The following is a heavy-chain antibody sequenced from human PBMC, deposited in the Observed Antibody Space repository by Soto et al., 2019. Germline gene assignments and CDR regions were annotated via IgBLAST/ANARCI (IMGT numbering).Heavy chain of an antibody. CDR1: GGSISSGGYY. CDR3: ARSIKGRFGELLPYYFGY. CDR2: IYYSGST. V-gene: IGHV4-31*03. J-gene: IGHJ4*02. Sequence: PSETLSLTCTVSGGSISSGGYYWSWIRQHPGKGLEWIGYIYYSGSTYYNPSLKSRVTISVDTSKNQFSLKLSSVTAADTAVYYCARSIKGRFGELLPYYFGYWGQGTLVTVSS. D-gene: IGHD3-10*01.